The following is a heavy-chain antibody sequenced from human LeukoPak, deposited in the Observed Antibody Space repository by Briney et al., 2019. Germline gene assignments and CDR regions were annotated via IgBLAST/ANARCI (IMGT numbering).Heavy chain of an antibody. CDR1: GFTFSSYW. V-gene: IGHV3-74*01. CDR3: AKVREWELRGDFDY. D-gene: IGHD1-26*01. CDR2: INSDGSST. Sequence: QPGGSLRLSCAASGFTFSSYWMHWVRQAPGKGLVWISRINSDGSSTSYADSVKGRFTISRDNSKNTLYLQMNSLRAEDTAVYYCAKVREWELRGDFDYWGQGTLVTVSS. J-gene: IGHJ4*02.